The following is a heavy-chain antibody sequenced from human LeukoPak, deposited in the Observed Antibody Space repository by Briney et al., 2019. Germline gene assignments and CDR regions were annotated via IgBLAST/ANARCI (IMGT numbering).Heavy chain of an antibody. J-gene: IGHJ3*02. CDR1: GFTVSSNY. D-gene: IGHD2-2*01. CDR2: IYSGGST. V-gene: IGHV3-66*02. CDR3: ASRSDIVVVTDAFDI. Sequence: GSLRLSCAASGFTVSSNYMSWVRQAPGKGLEWVSVIYSGGSTYYADSVKGRFTISRDNSKNTLYLQMNSLRAEGTAVYYCASRSDIVVVTDAFDIWGQGTMVTVSS.